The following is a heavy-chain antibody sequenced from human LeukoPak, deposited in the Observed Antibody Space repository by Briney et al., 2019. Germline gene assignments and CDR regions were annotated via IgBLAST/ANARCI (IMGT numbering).Heavy chain of an antibody. CDR2: ISGSSIRT. CDR3: AKRAREARNSDFDY. CDR1: GFTFSNYA. Sequence: GGSLRLSCAASGFTFSNYAMAWVRQAPGKGLEWVSTISGSSIRTYYADSVKGRFAISRDNSENTLYLQMNSLKAEDTAVYYCAKRAREARNSDFDYLGQGTLVTVSS. D-gene: IGHD1-26*01. J-gene: IGHJ4*02. V-gene: IGHV3-23*01.